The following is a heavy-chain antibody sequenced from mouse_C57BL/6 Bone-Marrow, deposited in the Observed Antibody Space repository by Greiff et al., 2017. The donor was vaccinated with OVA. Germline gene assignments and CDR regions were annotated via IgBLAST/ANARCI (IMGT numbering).Heavy chain of an antibody. CDR3: ARHGLGPFDY. J-gene: IGHJ2*01. CDR1: GFTFSSYG. CDR2: ISSGGSYT. Sequence: EVKLVESGGDLVKPGGSLKLSCAASGFTFSSYGMSWVRQPPAKRLEWVATISSGGSYTYYPDSVKGRFTISRDNAKNTLYLQMSSLKSEDTAMYYCARHGLGPFDYWGQGTTLTVSS. D-gene: IGHD4-1*01. V-gene: IGHV5-6*01.